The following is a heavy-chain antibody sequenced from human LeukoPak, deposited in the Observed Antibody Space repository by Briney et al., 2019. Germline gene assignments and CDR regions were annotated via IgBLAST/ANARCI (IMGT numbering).Heavy chain of an antibody. CDR3: AAFIATKLDN. Sequence: GGSLRLSCVFSGFPFKNHGMHWVRQAPGKGLEWLAAASTDEISQTYADSVKGRFIISRDTSRNTLNLQMNNLTPEDTAVYYCAAFIATKLDNWGQGILVSVSS. D-gene: IGHD2-15*01. J-gene: IGHJ4*02. V-gene: IGHV3-30*03. CDR1: GFPFKNHG. CDR2: ASTDEISQ.